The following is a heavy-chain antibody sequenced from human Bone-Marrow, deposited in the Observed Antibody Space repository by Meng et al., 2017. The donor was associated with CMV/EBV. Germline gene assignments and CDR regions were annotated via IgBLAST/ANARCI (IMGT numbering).Heavy chain of an antibody. J-gene: IGHJ5*01. CDR3: ARDGGWWQPLFWFDP. D-gene: IGHD4-23*01. V-gene: IGHV3-11*04. CDR1: GFTFSDFY. Sequence: GGSLRLSCAASGFTFSDFYMTWIRQAPGKGLEWISCISNDGTAVYYADSVRGRFTISRDNANNSVSLQMNSLRAEDTAVYYWARDGGWWQPLFWFDPWGRGTLVTVSS. CDR2: ISNDGTAV.